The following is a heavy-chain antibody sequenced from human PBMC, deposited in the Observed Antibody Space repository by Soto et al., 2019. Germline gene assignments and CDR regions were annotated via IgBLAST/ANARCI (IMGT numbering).Heavy chain of an antibody. CDR3: TRDHEYIVATILPRFDY. Sequence: GGSLRLSCTASGFTFGDYAMSWFRQAPGKGLEWVGFIRSKAYGGTTEYAASVKGRFTISRDDSKSIAYLQMNSLKTEDTAVYYCTRDHEYIVATILPRFDYWGQGTLVTVSS. CDR1: GFTFGDYA. J-gene: IGHJ4*02. V-gene: IGHV3-49*03. CDR2: IRSKAYGGTT. D-gene: IGHD5-12*01.